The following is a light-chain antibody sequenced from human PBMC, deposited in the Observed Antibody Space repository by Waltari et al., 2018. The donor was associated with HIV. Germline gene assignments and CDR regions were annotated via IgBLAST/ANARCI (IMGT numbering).Light chain of an antibody. Sequence: QSALTQPRSVSGSPGQSVTISCTGSSSDVGCYKFVSWYQQHPDKAPKVIITNVSELPSGVLHRCSCSTSGNTASLTISGLQAEDDAAHYCCSYAGSYTMVFGGGTKLTVL. CDR2: NVS. J-gene: IGLJ2*01. CDR3: CSYAGSYTMV. V-gene: IGLV2-11*01. CDR1: SSDVGCYKF.